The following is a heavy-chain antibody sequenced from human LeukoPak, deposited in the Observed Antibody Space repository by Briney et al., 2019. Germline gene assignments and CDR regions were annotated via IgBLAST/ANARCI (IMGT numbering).Heavy chain of an antibody. CDR2: INPNSGGT. CDR3: ARDHLSADFWSGYYTSSPPHDY. J-gene: IGHJ4*02. D-gene: IGHD3-3*01. CDR1: GYTFTGYY. Sequence: ASVKVSCKASGYTFTGYYMHWVRQAPGQGLEWMGWINPNSGGTNYAQKFQGGVTMTRDTSISTAYMELSRLRSDDTAVYYCARDHLSADFWSGYYTSSPPHDYWGQGTLVTVSS. V-gene: IGHV1-2*02.